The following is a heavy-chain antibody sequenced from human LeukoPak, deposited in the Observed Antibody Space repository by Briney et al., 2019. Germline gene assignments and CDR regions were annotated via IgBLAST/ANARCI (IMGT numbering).Heavy chain of an antibody. V-gene: IGHV4-61*05. CDR2: IYYSGST. Sequence: SETLSLTCTVSGGSVSSSSYYWGWIRQPPGKGLEWIGYIYYSGSTNYNPSLKSRVTISVDTSKNQFSLKLSSVTAADTAVYYCARHMGLGYSYGYPYFDYWGQGTLVTVSS. CDR3: ARHMGLGYSYGYPYFDY. J-gene: IGHJ4*02. D-gene: IGHD5-18*01. CDR1: GGSVSSSSYY.